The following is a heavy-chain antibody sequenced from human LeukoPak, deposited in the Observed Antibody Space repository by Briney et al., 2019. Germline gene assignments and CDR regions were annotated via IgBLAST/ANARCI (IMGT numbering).Heavy chain of an antibody. CDR1: GFTFSSYG. CDR2: ISYDGSNK. J-gene: IGHJ3*02. Sequence: PGRSLRLSCAASGFTFSSYGMHWVRQAPGKGLEWVAVISYDGSNKYYADSVKGRFTISRDNSKNTLYLQMNSLRAEDTAVYYCAKVIAVAGIVGAFDIWGQGTMVTVSS. V-gene: IGHV3-30*18. D-gene: IGHD6-19*01. CDR3: AKVIAVAGIVGAFDI.